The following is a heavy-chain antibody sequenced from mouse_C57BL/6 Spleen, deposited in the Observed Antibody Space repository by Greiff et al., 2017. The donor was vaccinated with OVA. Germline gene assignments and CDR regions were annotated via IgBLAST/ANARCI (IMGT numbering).Heavy chain of an antibody. CDR3: AKEGSNSWYFDV. Sequence: VQVVESGPGLVAPSQSLSITCTVSGFSLTSYGVDWVRQPPGKGLEWLGVLWGGGSTNSTSAPMFRLSISKDNSKSQVCLKMNRMQTYDTAMYYCAKEGSNSWYFDVWGTGTTVTVSS. V-gene: IGHV2-9*01. J-gene: IGHJ1*03. D-gene: IGHD4-1*01. CDR2: LWGGGST. CDR1: GFSLTSYG.